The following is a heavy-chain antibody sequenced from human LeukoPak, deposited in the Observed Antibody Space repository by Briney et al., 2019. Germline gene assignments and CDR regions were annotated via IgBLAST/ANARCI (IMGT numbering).Heavy chain of an antibody. CDR2: IYTSGST. Sequence: SQTLSLTCTVSGGSIIIGNNYWSWIRQPAGKGLEWIGRIYTSGSTNYSPSLKSRVTISVDTSKNQFSLKLSSVTAADTAVYYCARQSEYYDILTGYLNWFDPWGQGTLVTVSS. J-gene: IGHJ5*02. V-gene: IGHV4-61*02. CDR3: ARQSEYYDILTGYLNWFDP. D-gene: IGHD3-9*01. CDR1: GGSIIIGNNY.